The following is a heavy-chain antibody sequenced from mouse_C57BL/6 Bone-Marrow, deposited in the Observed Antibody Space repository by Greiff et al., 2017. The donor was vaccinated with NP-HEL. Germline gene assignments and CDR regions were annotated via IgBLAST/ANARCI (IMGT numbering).Heavy chain of an antibody. V-gene: IGHV5-9-1*02. Sequence: VQLKESGEGLVKPGGSLKLSCAASGFTFSSYAMSWVRQTPEKRLEWVAYISSGGDYIYYADTVKGRFTISRDNARNTLYLQMSSLKSEDTAMYYCTVSRGSTMVTTRFAYWGQGTLVTVSA. CDR3: TVSRGSTMVTTRFAY. D-gene: IGHD2-2*01. CDR1: GFTFSSYA. J-gene: IGHJ3*01. CDR2: ISSGGDYI.